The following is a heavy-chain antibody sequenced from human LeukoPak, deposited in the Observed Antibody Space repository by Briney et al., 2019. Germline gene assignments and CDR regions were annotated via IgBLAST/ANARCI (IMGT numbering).Heavy chain of an antibody. CDR1: GGSISSYY. J-gene: IGHJ4*02. V-gene: IGHV4-4*07. CDR2: IYTSGST. Sequence: SETLSLTCTVSGGSISSYYWSWIRQPAGKGLEWIGRIYTSGSTNYNPSLKSRVTMSVDTSKNQFSLKLSSVTAADTAVYYCARECLRDSSGYLVYWGQGTLVTVSS. D-gene: IGHD3-22*01. CDR3: ARECLRDSSGYLVY.